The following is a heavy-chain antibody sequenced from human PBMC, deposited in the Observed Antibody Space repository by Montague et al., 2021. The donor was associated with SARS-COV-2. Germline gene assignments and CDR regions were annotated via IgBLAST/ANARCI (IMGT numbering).Heavy chain of an antibody. D-gene: IGHD3-10*01. J-gene: IGHJ6*02. CDR2: INYSGST. CDR3: ARAGPVSYSFYYYYGLDV. V-gene: IGHV4-59*12. Sequence: SETLSLTCTVSGGSISSNYWSWIRQPPGKGLEWIGYINYSGSTNYNPSLKSRVTISVDTSKNQFSLKLSSVTAAATAVYYCARAGPVSYSFYYYYGLDVWGQGTTVTVSS. CDR1: GGSISSNY.